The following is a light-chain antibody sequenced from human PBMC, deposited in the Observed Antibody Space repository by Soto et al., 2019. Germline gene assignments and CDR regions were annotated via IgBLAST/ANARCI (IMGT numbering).Light chain of an antibody. CDR1: QSVSSN. CDR2: GAS. V-gene: IGKV3-15*01. J-gene: IGKJ4*01. CDR3: QQYNNWPLT. Sequence: EIVMTQSLATLSVSPGERATLSCRASQSVSSNLAWYQQKPGQAPRLLIYGASTRATGIPARFSGSGSETEFTLNINSLQSEDFAVYYCQQYNNWPLTLGGGTK.